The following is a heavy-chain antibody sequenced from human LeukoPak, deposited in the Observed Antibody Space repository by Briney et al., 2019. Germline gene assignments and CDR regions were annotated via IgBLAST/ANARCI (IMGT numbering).Heavy chain of an antibody. D-gene: IGHD2-2*01. CDR3: ARVGYCSSTSCLLADY. CDR2: INHSGST. J-gene: IGHJ4*02. V-gene: IGHV4-34*01. Sequence: PSETLSLTCAVYGGSFSGYYWSWIRQPPGKGLEWIGEINHSGSTNYNPSLKSRVTISVDTSKNQFSLKLSSVTAADTAVYYCARVGYCSSTSCLLADYWGQGTLVTVSS. CDR1: GGSFSGYY.